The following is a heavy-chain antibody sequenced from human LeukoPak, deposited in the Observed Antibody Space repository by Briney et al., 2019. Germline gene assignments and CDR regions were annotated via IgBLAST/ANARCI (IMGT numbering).Heavy chain of an antibody. J-gene: IGHJ4*02. D-gene: IGHD3-10*01. CDR1: GFTFSSYS. V-gene: IGHV3-33*01. Sequence: GRSLRLSCAASGFTFSSYSMHWVRQAPGKGLEWVAVIWYDGSNKYYADSVKGRFTISRDNSKNTLYLQMNSLRAEDTAVYYCAREGSYYNGLDYWGQGTLVTVSS. CDR2: IWYDGSNK. CDR3: AREGSYYNGLDY.